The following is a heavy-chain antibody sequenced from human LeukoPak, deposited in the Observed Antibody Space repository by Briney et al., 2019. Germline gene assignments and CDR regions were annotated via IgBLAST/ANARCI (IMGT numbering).Heavy chain of an antibody. CDR2: INPSGGST. CDR3: ARDSSGYYY. D-gene: IGHD3-22*01. CDR1: GYTFTSYD. Sequence: GASVKVSCKASGYTFTSYDINWVRQAPGQGLEWMGIINPSGGSTSYAQKFQGRVTMTRETSTSTVYMELSSLRSEDTAVYYCARDSSGYYYWGQGTLVTVSS. V-gene: IGHV1-46*01. J-gene: IGHJ4*02.